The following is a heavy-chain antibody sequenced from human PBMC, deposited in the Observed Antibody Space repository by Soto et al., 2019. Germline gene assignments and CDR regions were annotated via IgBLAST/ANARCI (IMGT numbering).Heavy chain of an antibody. CDR3: ARAKSSD. CDR1: GFTFSSYA. V-gene: IGHV3-23*01. J-gene: IGHJ4*02. Sequence: EVQLLESGGGLVQPGGSLRLSCAASGFTFSSYAMNWVRQAPGKWLDWVSSITSGGSTYYADSVKGRFSTPRDNSKNTLYLQVNSLRAEETDVSSCARAKSSDWGQGTMVTVSS. CDR2: ITSGGST.